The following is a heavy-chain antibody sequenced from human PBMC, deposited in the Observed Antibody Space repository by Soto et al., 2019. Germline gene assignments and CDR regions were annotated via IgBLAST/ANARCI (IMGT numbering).Heavy chain of an antibody. V-gene: IGHV4-59*08. D-gene: IGHD2-2*01. CDR2: IYYSGST. Sequence: SSETLSLTCTVSGGSISSYYWSWIRQPPGKGLEWIGYIYYSGSTNYNPSLKSRVTISVDTSKNQFSLKLSSVTAADTAVYYCASVVPAANGWWFDPWGQGTLVTVSS. J-gene: IGHJ5*02. CDR3: ASVVPAANGWWFDP. CDR1: GGSISSYY.